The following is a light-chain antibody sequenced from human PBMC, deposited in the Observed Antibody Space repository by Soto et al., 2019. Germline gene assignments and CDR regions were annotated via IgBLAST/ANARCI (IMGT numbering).Light chain of an antibody. CDR2: EVS. J-gene: IGLJ2*01. CDR3: ASHAGRKNII. CDR1: SSDVGGYNY. Sequence: QSVLTQPPSASGSPGQSVTISCTGTSSDVGGYNYVSWYQQHPGKAPKLMIYEVSERPSGVPDRFSGSKSSNTASLTVSGLQAEDEADYYCASHAGRKNIIFGGGTKLTVL. V-gene: IGLV2-8*01.